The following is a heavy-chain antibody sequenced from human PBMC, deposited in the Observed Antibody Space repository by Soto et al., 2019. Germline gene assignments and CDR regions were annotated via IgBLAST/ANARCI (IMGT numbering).Heavy chain of an antibody. D-gene: IGHD2-15*01. CDR1: GFTLSSYA. Sequence: EVQLLESGGGLVQPGGSLRLSCAASGFTLSSYAMSWVRQAPGKGLEWVSVISGRGGSTYYADSVKGRFTISRDNSKNTVYLHMNSLRAEDTAVYYCAKDSDYRDRIFWYFDLWGRGTLVTVSS. CDR2: ISGRGGST. CDR3: AKDSDYRDRIFWYFDL. V-gene: IGHV3-23*01. J-gene: IGHJ2*01.